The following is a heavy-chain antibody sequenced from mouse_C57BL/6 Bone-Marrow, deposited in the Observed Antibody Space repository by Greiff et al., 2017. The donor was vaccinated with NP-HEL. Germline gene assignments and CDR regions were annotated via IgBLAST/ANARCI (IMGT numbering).Heavy chain of an antibody. V-gene: IGHV1-80*01. D-gene: IGHD1-1*01. CDR3: EIDYGSPYWYFDV. CDR1: GYAFSSYW. Sequence: QVQLQQSGAELVKPGASVKISCKASGYAFSSYWMNWVKQRPGKGLEWIGQIYPGDGDTNYNGKFKGKATLTADKSSSTAYMQLSSLTSEDAAVYICEIDYGSPYWYFDVWGTGTTVTVSS. CDR2: IYPGDGDT. J-gene: IGHJ1*03.